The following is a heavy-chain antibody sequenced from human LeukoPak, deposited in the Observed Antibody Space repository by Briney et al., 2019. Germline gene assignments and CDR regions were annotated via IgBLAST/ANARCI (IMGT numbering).Heavy chain of an antibody. D-gene: IGHD3-22*01. J-gene: IGHJ4*02. Sequence: PGGSLRLSCAASGFTFSGYSMHWARQGSGKGLVWVSGIYGDGSVAAYADSVKGRFTISRDNAKNTVYLETNSLRAEDTAVFYCGRGHYGPDYWGQGTLVTVSS. CDR2: IYGDGSVA. CDR3: GRGHYGPDY. CDR1: GFTFSGYS. V-gene: IGHV3-74*01.